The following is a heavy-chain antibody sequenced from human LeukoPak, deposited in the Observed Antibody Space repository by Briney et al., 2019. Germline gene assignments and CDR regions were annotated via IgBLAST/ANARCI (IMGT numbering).Heavy chain of an antibody. V-gene: IGHV3-21*01. CDR2: ISSSSSYI. CDR1: GFTFSSYS. J-gene: IGHJ4*02. Sequence: PGGSLRLSCAASGFTFSSYSMNWIRQAPEKGLEWVSSISSSSSYIYYADSVKGRFTISRDNAKNSLYLQMNSLRAEDTAVYYCARVLIVATIVYFDYWGQGTLVTVSS. D-gene: IGHD5-12*01. CDR3: ARVLIVATIVYFDY.